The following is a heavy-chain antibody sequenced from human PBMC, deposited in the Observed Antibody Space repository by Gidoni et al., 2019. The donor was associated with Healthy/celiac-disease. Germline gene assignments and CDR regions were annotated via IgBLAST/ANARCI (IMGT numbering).Heavy chain of an antibody. CDR3: AKDPTATTIVVVMGYMDY. CDR2: VSGSGCST. V-gene: IGHV3-23*01. D-gene: IGHD3-22*01. J-gene: IGHJ4*02. Sequence: EVQLLVSGGGLIQPGGSLGLRCAAAGSTCSGYSTGWVRQAPGKGLERVSAVSGSGCSTYYADSVTCHFTIPRDHSNSTPYLQMSSLKAEDTAVYYCAKDPTATTIVVVMGYMDYWGQGTLVTVSS. CDR1: GSTCSGYS.